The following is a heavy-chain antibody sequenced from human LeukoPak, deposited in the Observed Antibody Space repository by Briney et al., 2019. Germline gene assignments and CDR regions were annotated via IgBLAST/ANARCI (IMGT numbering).Heavy chain of an antibody. V-gene: IGHV3-48*03. J-gene: IGHJ4*02. CDR3: ARGRRYYFDY. D-gene: IGHD6-25*01. CDR1: GFTFGDYA. CDR2: ISSGGTSI. Sequence: GGSLRLSCTASGFTFGDYAMSWFRQAPGKGLEWVSYISSGGTSIYYADSVKGRFTISRDNAKNSLYLQMNSLRAEDTAVYYCARGRRYYFDYWGQGTLVTVSS.